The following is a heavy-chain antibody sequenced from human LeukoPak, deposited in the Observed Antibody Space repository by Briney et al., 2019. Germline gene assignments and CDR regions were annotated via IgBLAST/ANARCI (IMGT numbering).Heavy chain of an antibody. CDR1: GFTFGDHA. J-gene: IGHJ6*02. CDR3: ARGPIQLWIHNAMDV. V-gene: IGHV3-49*04. CDR2: IRSKGYRGTT. Sequence: GRSLRLSCRGYGFTFGDHAMSWVRQAPGKGLEWVGFIRSKGYRGTTEYAASVKGRFTISRDDSTSIAYLQINSLRIEDTAVYYCARGPIQLWIHNAMDVWGQGTTGTVSS. D-gene: IGHD5-18*01.